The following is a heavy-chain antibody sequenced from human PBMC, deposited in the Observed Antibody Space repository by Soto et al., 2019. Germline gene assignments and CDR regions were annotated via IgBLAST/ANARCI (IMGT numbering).Heavy chain of an antibody. CDR2: IYSGGST. CDR1: GFTVSNNY. D-gene: IGHD3-10*01. V-gene: IGHV3-66*04. J-gene: IGHJ4*02. Sequence: EVQLVESGGGLVQPGGSLRLSCSVSGFTVSNNYMSWVRQAPGKGLEWVSHIYSGGSTEYAVPVKGRFTISRDNSKNTVYLQMNSLRPEDTGVYYCARRVRPTGVDYWGQGTLVTVSS. CDR3: ARRVRPTGVDY.